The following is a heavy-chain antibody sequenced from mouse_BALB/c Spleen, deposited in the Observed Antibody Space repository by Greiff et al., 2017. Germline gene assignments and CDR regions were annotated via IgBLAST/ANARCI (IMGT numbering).Heavy chain of an antibody. CDR3: VRAGTYAMDY. CDR2: IRSKSNNYAT. CDR1: GFTFNTNA. D-gene: IGHD4-1*01. Sequence: EVQLVETGGGLVQPKGSLKLSCAASGFTFNTNAMNWVRQAPGKGLEWVARIRSKSNNYATYYADSVKDRFTISRDDSQSMLYLQMNNLKTEDTAMYYCVRAGTYAMDYWGQGTSVTVSS. V-gene: IGHV10S3*01. J-gene: IGHJ4*01.